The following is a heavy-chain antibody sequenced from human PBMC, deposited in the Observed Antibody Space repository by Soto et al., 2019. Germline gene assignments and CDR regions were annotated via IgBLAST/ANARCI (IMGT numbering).Heavy chain of an antibody. Sequence: PSETLSLTCTVSGGSISSRSYYWGWIRQPPGKGLEWIGSIYYSGSTYYNPSLKSRVTISVDTSKNQFSLKLSSVTAADTAVYYCARRGGDFWSGYYLYNWFDPWGQGTLVTVSS. J-gene: IGHJ5*02. CDR3: ARRGGDFWSGYYLYNWFDP. CDR1: GGSISSRSYY. D-gene: IGHD3-3*01. V-gene: IGHV4-39*01. CDR2: IYYSGST.